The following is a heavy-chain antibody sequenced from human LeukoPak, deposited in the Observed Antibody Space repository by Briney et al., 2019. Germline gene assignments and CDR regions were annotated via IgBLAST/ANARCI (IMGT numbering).Heavy chain of an antibody. CDR3: ARDIPPYH. Sequence: ASETLSLTCAVYGGSFSGYYWSWIRQPPGKGLEWIGEINHSGSTNYNPSLKSRVTISVDTSKNQFSLKLSSVTAADTAVYYCARDIPPYHWGQGTLVTVSS. J-gene: IGHJ5*02. V-gene: IGHV4-34*01. CDR1: GGSFSGYY. CDR2: INHSGST.